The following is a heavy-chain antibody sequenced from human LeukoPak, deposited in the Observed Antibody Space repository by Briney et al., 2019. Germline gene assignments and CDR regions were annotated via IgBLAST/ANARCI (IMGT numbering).Heavy chain of an antibody. V-gene: IGHV4-59*01. CDR3: ARRRRRYSYGYYYYMDV. Sequence: SETLSLTCTVSGGSISSYYWSWIRQPPGKGLEWIGYIYYSGSTNYNPSLKSRVTLSVDTSKNQFSLKLSSVTAADTAVYYCARRRRRYSYGYYYYMDVWGKGTTVTVSS. J-gene: IGHJ6*03. CDR1: GGSISSYY. CDR2: IYYSGST. D-gene: IGHD5-18*01.